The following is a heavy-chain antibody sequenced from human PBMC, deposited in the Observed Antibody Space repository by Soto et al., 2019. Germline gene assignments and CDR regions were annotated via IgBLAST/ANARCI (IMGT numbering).Heavy chain of an antibody. Sequence: QVQLVQSGAEVKKPGSSVKVSCKASGGTFSSYAISWVRQAPGQGLEWMGGIIPIFGTATYAKKFQGRVTITADESMSTADRELSSLRSDDTAVYYCAPPGIAVAVTGGFDYWGQGTLVTVAS. J-gene: IGHJ4*02. CDR2: IIPIFGTA. CDR3: APPGIAVAVTGGFDY. D-gene: IGHD6-19*01. CDR1: GGTFSSYA. V-gene: IGHV1-69*12.